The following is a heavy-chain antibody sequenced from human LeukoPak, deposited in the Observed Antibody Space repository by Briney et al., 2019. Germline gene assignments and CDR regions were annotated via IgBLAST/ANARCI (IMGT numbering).Heavy chain of an antibody. CDR1: GYTFSSYS. CDR2: ISVRSNYI. Sequence: GGSLRLSCAASGYTFSSYSINWVRQAPGKGLEWVSSISVRSNYIYYADSVRGRFRMSRDDARDSLYLQMNSLRAEDTAVYYCVRLRRNSDTSGIYYYYDFWGQGTLVTVSS. D-gene: IGHD1-26*01. CDR3: VRLRRNSDTSGIYYYYDF. V-gene: IGHV3-21*01. J-gene: IGHJ4*02.